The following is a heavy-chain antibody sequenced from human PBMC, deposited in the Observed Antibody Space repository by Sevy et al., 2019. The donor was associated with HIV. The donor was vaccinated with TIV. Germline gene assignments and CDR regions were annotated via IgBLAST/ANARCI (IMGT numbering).Heavy chain of an antibody. CDR3: AKEDYSGYDFDY. CDR2: ISASGGST. D-gene: IGHD5-12*01. Sequence: GGSLRLSCVASGFTFISYPMAWVRQAPGKGLEWVSTISASGGSTYYADSVKGRFTISRDNSKNMVNLEMNILRVDDTALYYCAKEDYSGYDFDYWGQGTVVTVSS. CDR1: GFTFISYP. J-gene: IGHJ4*02. V-gene: IGHV3-23*01.